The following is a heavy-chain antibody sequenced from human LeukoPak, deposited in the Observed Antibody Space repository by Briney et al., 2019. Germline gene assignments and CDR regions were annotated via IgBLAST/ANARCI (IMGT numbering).Heavy chain of an antibody. CDR2: ISSSSSYI. D-gene: IGHD5-12*01. Sequence: PGGSLRLSCAASGFTFSSYSMNCVRQAPGKGLEWVSSISSSSSYIYYADSVKGRFTISRDNAKNSLYLQMNSLRAEDTAVYYCARGGGSRNDAFDIWGQGTMVTVSS. J-gene: IGHJ3*02. CDR3: ARGGGSRNDAFDI. V-gene: IGHV3-21*01. CDR1: GFTFSSYS.